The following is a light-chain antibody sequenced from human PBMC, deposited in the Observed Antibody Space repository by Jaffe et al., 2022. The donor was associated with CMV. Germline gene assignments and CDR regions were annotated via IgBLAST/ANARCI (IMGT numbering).Light chain of an antibody. Sequence: DIVMTQSPDSLAVSLGERATVNCKSSQSVFFSSNNKNYLAWYQQKPGQPPKLLIYWASTRESGVPDRFSGSGSGTDFTLTISSLQPDDVALYYCQQYYSTPLTFGGGTKVEIK. CDR3: QQYYSTPLT. CDR1: QSVFFSSNNKNY. J-gene: IGKJ4*01. V-gene: IGKV4-1*01. CDR2: WAS.